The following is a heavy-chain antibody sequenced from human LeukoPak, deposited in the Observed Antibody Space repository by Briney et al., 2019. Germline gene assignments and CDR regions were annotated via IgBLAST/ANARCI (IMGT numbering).Heavy chain of an antibody. V-gene: IGHV3-48*01. CDR3: ARGRDIVVVPAAIAFDI. Sequence: GGSLRLSCAASGFTFSSYSMNWVRQAPGKGLEWVSYISSSSSTIYYADSVKGRFTISRDNAKNSLYLQMNSLRAEDTAVYYCARGRDIVVVPAAIAFDIWGQGTMVTVSS. D-gene: IGHD2-2*01. J-gene: IGHJ3*02. CDR1: GFTFSSYS. CDR2: ISSSSSTI.